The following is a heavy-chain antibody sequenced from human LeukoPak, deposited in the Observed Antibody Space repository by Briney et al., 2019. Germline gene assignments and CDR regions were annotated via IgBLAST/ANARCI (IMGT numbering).Heavy chain of an antibody. CDR1: GGSISSYY. CDR2: IYYSGST. V-gene: IGHV4-59*08. D-gene: IGHD3-3*01. J-gene: IGHJ4*02. Sequence: SETLSLTCTVSGGSISSYYWSWIRQPPGKGLEWIGYIYYSGSTNYNPSLKSRVTIPVDTSKNQFSLKLSSVTAADTAVYYCARHAPYYDFWSGYLDYWGQGTLVTVSS. CDR3: ARHAPYYDFWSGYLDY.